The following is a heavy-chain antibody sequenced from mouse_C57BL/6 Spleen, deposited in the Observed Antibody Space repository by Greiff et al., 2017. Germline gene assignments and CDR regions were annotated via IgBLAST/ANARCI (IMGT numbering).Heavy chain of an antibody. D-gene: IGHD1-1*01. CDR1: GYTFTDYN. V-gene: IGHV1-18*01. CDR3: ARGPYYYGSSSAWFAY. CDR2: INPNNGGT. J-gene: IGHJ3*01. Sequence: VQLQQSGPELVKPGASVKIPCKASGYTFTDYNMDWVKQSHGKSLEWIGDINPNNGGTIYNQKFKGKATLTVDKSSSTAYMELRSLTSEDTAVYYCARGPYYYGSSSAWFAYWGQGTLVTVSA.